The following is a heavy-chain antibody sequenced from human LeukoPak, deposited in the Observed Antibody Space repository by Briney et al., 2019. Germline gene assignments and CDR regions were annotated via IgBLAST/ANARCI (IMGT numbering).Heavy chain of an antibody. CDR2: IYSGGST. Sequence: PGGSLRLSCAASGFTVSSNYMSWVRQAPGKGLEWVSVIYSGGSTYYADSVKGRFTISRDNSKNTLYLQMNSLRAEDTAVYYCAKEAPFEMKFDPWGQGTLVTVSS. V-gene: IGHV3-53*01. D-gene: IGHD3-9*01. CDR3: AKEAPFEMKFDP. CDR1: GFTVSSNY. J-gene: IGHJ5*02.